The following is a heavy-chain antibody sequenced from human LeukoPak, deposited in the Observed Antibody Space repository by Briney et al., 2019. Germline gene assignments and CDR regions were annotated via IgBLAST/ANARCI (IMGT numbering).Heavy chain of an antibody. Sequence: GGSLRLSCAASGFTCSSYTMNWFRQAPGKGLEWFSSISSNSNYIYYADSVKGRFTISRDNAKNSLFLQMDSLRAEDTAVYYCASGCSGGSCSPNWFDPWGQGTLITVSS. J-gene: IGHJ5*02. V-gene: IGHV3-21*01. CDR3: ASGCSGGSCSPNWFDP. CDR1: GFTCSSYT. CDR2: ISSNSNYI. D-gene: IGHD2-15*01.